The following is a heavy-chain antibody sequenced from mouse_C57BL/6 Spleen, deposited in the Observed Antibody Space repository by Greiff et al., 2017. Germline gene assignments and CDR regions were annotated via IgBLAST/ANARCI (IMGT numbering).Heavy chain of an antibody. J-gene: IGHJ2*01. D-gene: IGHD2-3*01. V-gene: IGHV1-66*01. CDR1: GYAFSSSW. Sequence: VQLQESGPELVKPGASVKISCKASGYAFSSSWMNWVKQRPGQGLEWIGWIYPGSGNTKYNEKFKGKATLTADTSSSTAYMQLSSLTSEDSAVYYCARSDGFDYWGQGTTLTVSS. CDR3: ARSDGFDY. CDR2: IYPGSGNT.